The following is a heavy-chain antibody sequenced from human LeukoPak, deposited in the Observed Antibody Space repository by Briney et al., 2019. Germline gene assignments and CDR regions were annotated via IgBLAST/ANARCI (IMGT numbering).Heavy chain of an antibody. V-gene: IGHV4-39*01. J-gene: IGHJ4*02. Sequence: SETLSLTCTVSGGSIRSSRYYWGWIRQSPGKRLEWIGSVSFFGNSYYRSSLLGRLTISIDRSKTQISLNLTSVTAADTAAYYCATHGEGSYFESWGQGTLVTVSS. D-gene: IGHD3-10*01. CDR3: ATHGEGSYFES. CDR1: GGSIRSSRYY. CDR2: VSFFGNS.